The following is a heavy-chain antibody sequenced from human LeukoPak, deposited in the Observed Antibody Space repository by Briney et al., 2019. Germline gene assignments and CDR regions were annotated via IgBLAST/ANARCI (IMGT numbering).Heavy chain of an antibody. CDR3: ARHAYYYYYYMDV. CDR2: IYPGDSDT. V-gene: IGHV5-51*01. J-gene: IGHJ6*03. Sequence: GESLQISCQGSGYIFTSYWIGWVRQMPGKGLEWMGIIYPGDSDTRYSPSFQGQVTISADKSISTAYLQWSSLKASDTAMYYCARHAYYYYYYMDVWGKGTTVTGAS. CDR1: GYIFTSYW.